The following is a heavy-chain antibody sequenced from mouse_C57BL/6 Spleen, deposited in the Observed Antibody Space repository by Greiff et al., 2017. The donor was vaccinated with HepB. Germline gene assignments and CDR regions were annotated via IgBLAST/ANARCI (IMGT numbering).Heavy chain of an antibody. CDR1: GFTFNTYA. Sequence: DVHLVESGGGLVQPKGSLKLSCAASGFTFNTYAMHWVRQAPGKGLEWVARIRSKSSNYATYYADSVKDRFTISRDDSQSMLYLQMNNLKTEDTAMYYCVRDQNYYGSREAMDYWGQGTSVTVSS. D-gene: IGHD1-1*01. CDR3: VRDQNYYGSREAMDY. V-gene: IGHV10-3*01. CDR2: IRSKSSNYAT. J-gene: IGHJ4*01.